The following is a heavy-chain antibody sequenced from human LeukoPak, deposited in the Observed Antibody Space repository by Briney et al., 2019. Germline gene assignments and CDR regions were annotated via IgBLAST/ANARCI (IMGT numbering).Heavy chain of an antibody. CDR1: GFSLRSCG. CDR2: INQDGSEK. Sequence: GGSLRLSCVASGFSLRSCGMHWVRQAPGKGLEWVANINQDGSEKYYVDSVKGRCTISRDNAKNALYLQMDSLRAEDTAVYYCARDRGCNYWGQGTLVTVSS. V-gene: IGHV3-7*03. CDR3: ARDRGCNY. J-gene: IGHJ4*02.